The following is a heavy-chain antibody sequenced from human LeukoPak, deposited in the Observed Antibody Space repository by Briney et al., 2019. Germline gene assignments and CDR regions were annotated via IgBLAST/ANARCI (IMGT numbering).Heavy chain of an antibody. J-gene: IGHJ4*02. CDR2: ISYDGSNK. CDR1: GFTFSSYA. Sequence: GGSLRLSCAASGFTFSSYAMHWVRQAPGKGLEWVAVISYDGSNKYYADSVKGRFTISRDNSKNTLYLQMNSLRAEDTAVYYCARDSASNYWGQGTLVTVSS. D-gene: IGHD2-15*01. CDR3: ARDSASNY. V-gene: IGHV3-30*04.